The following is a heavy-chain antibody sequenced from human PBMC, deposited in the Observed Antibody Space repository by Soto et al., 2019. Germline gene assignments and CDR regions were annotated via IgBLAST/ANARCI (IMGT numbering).Heavy chain of an antibody. CDR3: AKDRHRGYGTFDY. Sequence: EVQLVESGGGLVQPGRSLRLSCVASGFTFDDYNMHWVRQTPGKGLEWVSGVSWNSDITGYADSVKGRFTISRDNAKNSLYLQINSLRAEDTAMYYCAKDRHRGYGTFDYLGQGTLVTVSS. CDR1: GFTFDDYN. D-gene: IGHD1-1*01. J-gene: IGHJ4*02. CDR2: VSWNSDIT. V-gene: IGHV3-9*01.